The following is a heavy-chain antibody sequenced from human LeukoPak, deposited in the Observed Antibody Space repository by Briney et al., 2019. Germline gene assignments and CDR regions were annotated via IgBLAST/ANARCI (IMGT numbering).Heavy chain of an antibody. J-gene: IGHJ6*02. CDR2: IYTSGST. D-gene: IGHD2-15*01. CDR1: GGSISSYY. CDR3: ARDIGYCSGGSCLPKKLYYYYGMDV. Sequence: SETLSLTCTVSGGSISSYYWSWIRQPAGKGLEWIGRIYTSGSTNYNPSLKSRVTMSVDTSKNQFSLKLSSVTAADTAVYYCARDIGYCSGGSCLPKKLYYYYGMDVWGQGTTVTVSS. V-gene: IGHV4-4*07.